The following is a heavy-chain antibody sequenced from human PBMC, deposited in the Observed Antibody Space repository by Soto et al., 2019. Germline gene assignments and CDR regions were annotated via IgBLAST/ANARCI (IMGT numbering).Heavy chain of an antibody. CDR1: GESFSGYY. J-gene: IGHJ6*02. CDR2: INHSGST. V-gene: IGHV4-34*01. CDR3: ARGKGLLWFWELRAGDGMDV. Sequence: QVQLQQWGAGLLKPSETLSLTCAVYGESFSGYYWSWIRQPPGKGLEWIGEINHSGSTNYNPSLNSRVTISVDTSKNQFSLKLSSVTAADTAVYYCARGKGLLWFWELRAGDGMDVWGQGTTVTVSS. D-gene: IGHD3-10*01.